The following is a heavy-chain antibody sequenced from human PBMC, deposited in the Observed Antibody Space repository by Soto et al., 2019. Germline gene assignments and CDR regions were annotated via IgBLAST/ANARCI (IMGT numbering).Heavy chain of an antibody. CDR3: ARDGLGDCSGGSCYRKANY. Sequence: GASVKVSCKASGGTFSSYTISWVRQAPGQGLEWMGRIIPILGIANYAQKFQGRVTITVDKSTSTAYMELSSLRSEDTAVYYCARDGLGDCSGGSCYRKANYWGQGTLVTVSS. CDR1: GGTFSSYT. CDR2: IIPILGIA. V-gene: IGHV1-69*04. J-gene: IGHJ4*02. D-gene: IGHD2-15*01.